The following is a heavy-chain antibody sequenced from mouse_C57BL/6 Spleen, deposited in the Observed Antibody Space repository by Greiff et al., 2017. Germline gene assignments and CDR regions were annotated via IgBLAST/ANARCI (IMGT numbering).Heavy chain of an antibody. Sequence: EVKLQESGGGLVQPGGSMKLSCVASGFTFSNYWMNWVRQSPEKGLEWVAQIRLKSDNYATHYAESVKGRFTISRDDSKSSVYLQMNNLRAEDTGIYYCTSSRTLFDYWGQGTTLTVSS. CDR1: GFTFSNYW. V-gene: IGHV6-3*01. CDR2: IRLKSDNYAT. CDR3: TSSRTLFDY. J-gene: IGHJ2*01.